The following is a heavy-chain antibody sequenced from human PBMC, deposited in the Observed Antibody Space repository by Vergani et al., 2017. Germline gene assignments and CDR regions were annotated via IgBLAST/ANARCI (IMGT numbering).Heavy chain of an antibody. CDR1: GFTLSSHA. V-gene: IGHV3-9*01. CDR3: TKGSVYYHDSAGHGYDPYTGFDL. D-gene: IGHD5-12*01. CDR2: ISWNSGAV. J-gene: IGHJ3*01. Sequence: VQLEESGGGVVQPGRSLRLSCAGSGFTLSSHAMHWVRQAPGKGLEWVSGISWNSGAVDYADSVRGRFTISRDNAKNSLFLEMNSLRFEDTAVYFCTKGSVYYHDSAGHGYDPYTGFDLWGQGTVVTVSS.